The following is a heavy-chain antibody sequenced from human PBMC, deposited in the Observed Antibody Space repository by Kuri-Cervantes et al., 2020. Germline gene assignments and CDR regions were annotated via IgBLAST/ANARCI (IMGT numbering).Heavy chain of an antibody. CDR1: GFTFGDYA. J-gene: IGHJ6*03. V-gene: IGHV3-49*04. D-gene: IGHD3-10*01. CDR3: ARVASGSYVLGNYYMDV. Sequence: GGSLRLSCTASGFTFGDYAVSWVRQAPGKGLEWVGFIRSKDYGGTKEYAASVKGRFTISRDDSNSIAYLQMNSLRAEDTAVYYCARVASGSYVLGNYYMDVWGKGTTVTVSS. CDR2: IRSKDYGGTK.